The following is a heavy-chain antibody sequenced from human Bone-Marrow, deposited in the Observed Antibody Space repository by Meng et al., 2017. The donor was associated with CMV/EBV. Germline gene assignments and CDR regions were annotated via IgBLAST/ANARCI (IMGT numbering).Heavy chain of an antibody. CDR2: ISGSSSYI. D-gene: IGHD2-21*01. J-gene: IGHJ4*02. CDR1: GFTFSSYA. V-gene: IGHV3-21*01. CDR3: GGHL. Sequence: LSLTCAASGFTFSSYAMSWVRQAPGKGLEWVSAISGSSSYIYYADSVKGRFTISRDNAKNSLYLQMNSLRVEDTAVYYCGGHLWGQGTLVTVSS.